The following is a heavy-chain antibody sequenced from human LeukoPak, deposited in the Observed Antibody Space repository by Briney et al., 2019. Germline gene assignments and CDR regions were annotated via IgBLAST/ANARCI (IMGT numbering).Heavy chain of an antibody. CDR1: GGSISSSSYH. CDR3: ARVGVDYSGNIIKYYFDY. D-gene: IGHD4-23*01. J-gene: IGHJ4*02. CDR2: IYYSGST. V-gene: IGHV4-39*07. Sequence: PSETLSLTCTVSGGSISSSSYHWGWIRQPPGKGLEWIGSIYYSGSTNYNPSLESRVIISVDTSKNQFSLKLSPVIAADTAVYYCARVGVDYSGNIIKYYFDYWGQGTLVTVSS.